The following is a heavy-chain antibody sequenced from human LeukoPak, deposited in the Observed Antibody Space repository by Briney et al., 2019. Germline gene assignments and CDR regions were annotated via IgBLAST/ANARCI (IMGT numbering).Heavy chain of an antibody. CDR3: AKGPLRGTAAAIDY. J-gene: IGHJ4*02. Sequence: GGSLRLSCAASGFTFSSYGMHWVRQAPGKGLEWVAVISYDGRNIHYPDSVKGRFTISRDISTDTLWLQMDSLRTEDTAVYYCAKGPLRGTAAAIDYWGQGTLVTVSS. CDR1: GFTFSSYG. CDR2: ISYDGRNI. V-gene: IGHV3-30*18. D-gene: IGHD2-2*01.